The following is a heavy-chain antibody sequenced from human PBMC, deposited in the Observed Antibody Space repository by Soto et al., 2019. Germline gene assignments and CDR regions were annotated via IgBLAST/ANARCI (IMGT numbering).Heavy chain of an antibody. D-gene: IGHD6-6*01. J-gene: IGHJ6*02. CDR1: GFTFSSYA. CDR2: ISGSGGST. V-gene: IGHV3-23*01. CDR3: AKFGSSSHDYYYYGMDV. Sequence: EVQLLESGGGLVQPGGSLRLSCAASGFTFSSYAMSWVRQAPGKGLEWVSAISGSGGSTYYADSVKGRFTISRENSKHTRDLQMNSLRAEDTAVYYCAKFGSSSHDYYYYGMDVWGQGTTVTVSS.